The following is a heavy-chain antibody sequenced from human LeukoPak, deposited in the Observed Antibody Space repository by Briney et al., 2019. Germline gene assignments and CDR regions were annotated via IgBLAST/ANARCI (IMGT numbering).Heavy chain of an antibody. CDR3: ARFGELPFDY. D-gene: IGHD3-10*01. V-gene: IGHV4-39*01. CDR1: GGSISSSSYY. Sequence: SETLSLTCTVSGGSISSSSYYWGWIRQPPAKGLEWIGSIYYSGSTYYNPSLKSRVTISVDTSKNQFSLKLSSVTAADTAVYYCARFGELPFDYWGQGTLVTVSS. J-gene: IGHJ4*02. CDR2: IYYSGST.